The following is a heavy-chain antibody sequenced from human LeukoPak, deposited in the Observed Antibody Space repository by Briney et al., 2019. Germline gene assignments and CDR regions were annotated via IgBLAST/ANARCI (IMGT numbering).Heavy chain of an antibody. Sequence: ASVKVSCKASGYTFTGYYMHWVRQAPGQGLEWMGRINPNSGGTNYAQKFQGRVTMTRDTSISTAYMELSRLRSDDTAVYYCARERQRVVVVAAKWLDPWGQGTLVTVSS. D-gene: IGHD2-15*01. CDR2: INPNSGGT. CDR1: GYTFTGYY. V-gene: IGHV1-2*06. CDR3: ARERQRVVVVAAKWLDP. J-gene: IGHJ5*02.